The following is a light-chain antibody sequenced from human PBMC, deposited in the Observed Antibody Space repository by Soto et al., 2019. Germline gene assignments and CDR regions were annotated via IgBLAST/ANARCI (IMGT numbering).Light chain of an antibody. CDR1: PSVSSKY. Sequence: EIVMTQSPGTLSLSPGERATLSCRASPSVSSKYLARYQQRPGQAPRLLIYETSSRASGIPDRFSASGSGTDFTLTISRLEPEDFVTYYCQQSYSTPFTFGPGTKVDIK. J-gene: IGKJ3*01. V-gene: IGKV3D-20*02. CDR2: ETS. CDR3: QQSYSTPFT.